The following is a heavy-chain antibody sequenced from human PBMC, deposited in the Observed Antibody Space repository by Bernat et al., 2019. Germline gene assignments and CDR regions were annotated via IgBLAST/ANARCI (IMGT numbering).Heavy chain of an antibody. CDR3: ARDSSPTTVTTFGDALDI. V-gene: IGHV3-53*05. CDR1: GIIVSSNY. Sequence: EVQLVETGGDLIQPGGSLRLSCAASGIIVSSNYMSWIRQAPGKGLEGVSVIYSGGMTYYADSVKGRFTISRDNSKNTLYLQMNSLRVDDTAVYYCARDSSPTTVTTFGDALDIWGQGTVVTVSS. CDR2: IYSGGMT. J-gene: IGHJ3*02. D-gene: IGHD3-16*01.